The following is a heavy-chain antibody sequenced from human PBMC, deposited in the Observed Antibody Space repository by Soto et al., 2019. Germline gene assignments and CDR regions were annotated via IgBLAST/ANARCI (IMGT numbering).Heavy chain of an antibody. CDR1: GLTFRTYL. J-gene: IGHJ3*02. Sequence: PGGSLRLSCVASGLTFRTYLMHWVRQAPGKGLEWVARIWFDGRSDYYVESVKGRFTISRDNSKNTLYLIMNSLRVEDTALYYCARDGQYRTDGFDIWGQGTMVTV. CDR3: ARDGQYRTDGFDI. CDR2: IWFDGRSD. V-gene: IGHV3-33*01. D-gene: IGHD5-12*01.